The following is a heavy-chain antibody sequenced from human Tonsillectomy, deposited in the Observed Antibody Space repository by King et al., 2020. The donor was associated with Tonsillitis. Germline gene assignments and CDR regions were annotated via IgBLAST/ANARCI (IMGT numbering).Heavy chain of an antibody. CDR2: IREDGSEN. J-gene: IGHJ4*02. Sequence: VQLVESGGGLVQPGGSLRLSCAASGFTFNRCWMNWVRQAPGKGLEWVANIREDGSENYYLDSVKGRFTISRDNAKNSLYLQMNSLRAEDTALYYCAVGFGAGSPYYLETWGQGTLVTVSS. D-gene: IGHD3-10*01. V-gene: IGHV3-7*01. CDR3: AVGFGAGSPYYLET. CDR1: GFTFNRCW.